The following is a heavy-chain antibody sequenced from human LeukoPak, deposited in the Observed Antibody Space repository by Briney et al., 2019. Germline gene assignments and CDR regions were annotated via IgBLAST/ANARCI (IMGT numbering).Heavy chain of an antibody. CDR3: AKDQSRVGASDPFDS. J-gene: IGHJ5*01. CDR2: ISGSGSST. D-gene: IGHD1-26*01. Sequence: SGGSLRLSCAASGFTFTDCAMTWVRQAPGKGLEWVSSISGSGSSTYYADSAKGRFTISRDNSKNTVYLQMNSLSVEDTAVYYCAKDQSRVGASDPFDSWGQGTLVTVSS. CDR1: GFTFTDCA. V-gene: IGHV3-23*01.